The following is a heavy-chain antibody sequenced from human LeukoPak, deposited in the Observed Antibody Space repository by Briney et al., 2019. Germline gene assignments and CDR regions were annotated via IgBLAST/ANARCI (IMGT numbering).Heavy chain of an antibody. Sequence: PGGSLRLSCAASGFTFDDCGMSWVRQAPGKGLEWVSGINWNGGSTVYADSVKGRFTISRDNAKNSLYLQMNSLRAEDTALYYCARDIGVGELLVDYWGQGTLVTVSS. D-gene: IGHD1-26*01. J-gene: IGHJ4*02. CDR3: ARDIGVGELLVDY. CDR2: INWNGGST. V-gene: IGHV3-20*04. CDR1: GFTFDDCG.